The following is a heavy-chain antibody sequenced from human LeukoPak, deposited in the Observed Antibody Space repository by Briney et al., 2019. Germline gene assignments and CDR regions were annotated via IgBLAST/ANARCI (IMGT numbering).Heavy chain of an antibody. D-gene: IGHD3-22*01. CDR1: GYSFTSYW. V-gene: IGHV5-51*01. Sequence: GESLKISCKGSGYSFTSYWIGWVRQMPGKGLEWMGIIYPGDSDTRYSPSFQGQVTISADKSISTAYLQWNSLKASDTAMYYCARDSTYYYDSSGYFGDALDIWGQGTMVTVSS. CDR3: ARDSTYYYDSSGYFGDALDI. J-gene: IGHJ3*02. CDR2: IYPGDSDT.